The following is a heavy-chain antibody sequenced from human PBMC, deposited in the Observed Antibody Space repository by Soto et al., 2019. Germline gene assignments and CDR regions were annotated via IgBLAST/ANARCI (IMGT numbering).Heavy chain of an antibody. CDR1: GGTFSSYA. CDR2: IIPIFGTA. D-gene: IGHD6-19*01. Sequence: SVKVSCKASGGTFSSYAISWVRQAPGQGLEWMGGIIPIFGTANYAQKFQGRVTITADESTSTAYMELSSLRSEDTAVYYCARVPDSSGWYDAFDIWGQGTMVTVSS. V-gene: IGHV1-69*13. CDR3: ARVPDSSGWYDAFDI. J-gene: IGHJ3*02.